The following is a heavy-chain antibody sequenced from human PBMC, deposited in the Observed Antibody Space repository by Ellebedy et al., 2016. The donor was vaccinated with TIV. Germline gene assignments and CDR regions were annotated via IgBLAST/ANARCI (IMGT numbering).Heavy chain of an antibody. D-gene: IGHD2-8*01. J-gene: IGHJ3*02. CDR2: IKKDGGLR. V-gene: IGHV3-7*01. CDR3: ARHRTREDCTNGVCSDDAFDI. CDR1: GFTFSNFW. Sequence: GGSLRLXXAAYGFTFSNFWMTWVRQAPGKGLEWVANIKKDGGLRFYVDSVKGRFTISRDNARNSLYLQMNSLRAEDTAAYYCARHRTREDCTNGVCSDDAFDIWGQGTMVTVSS.